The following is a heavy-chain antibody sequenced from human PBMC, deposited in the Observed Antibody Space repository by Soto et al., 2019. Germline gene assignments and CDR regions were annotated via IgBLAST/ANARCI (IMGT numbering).Heavy chain of an antibody. CDR1: GGSITNDNYY. CDR2: IYYSGSS. CDR3: AATSWFDNSDSPY. D-gene: IGHD3-22*01. V-gene: IGHV4-30-4*01. Sequence: PSETLSLTCTVSGGSITNDNYYWGWIRQPPGKGLEWIGYIYYSGSSHYNPSLKSRLIISMDTSKNQLSLRLSSVTAADTAVYYCAATSWFDNSDSPYWGQGALVTVSS. J-gene: IGHJ4*02.